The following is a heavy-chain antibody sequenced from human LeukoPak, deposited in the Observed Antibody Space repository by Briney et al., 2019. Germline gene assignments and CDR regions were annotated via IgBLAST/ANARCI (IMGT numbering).Heavy chain of an antibody. CDR1: GGSISSSSYY. CDR3: ARLKKGYSGSYLSVYYSDY. J-gene: IGHJ4*02. Sequence: SETLSLTCTVSGGSISSSSYYWGWIRQPPGKGLEWIGSIYYSGSTYYNPSLKSRVTISVDTSKNQFSLKLSSVTAADTAVYYCARLKKGYSGSYLSVYYSDYWGQGTLVTVSS. D-gene: IGHD1-26*01. CDR2: IYYSGST. V-gene: IGHV4-39*01.